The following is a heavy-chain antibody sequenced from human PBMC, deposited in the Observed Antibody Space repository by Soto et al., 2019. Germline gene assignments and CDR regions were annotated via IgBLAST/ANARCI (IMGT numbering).Heavy chain of an antibody. J-gene: IGHJ4*02. CDR2: IWYDGSRT. V-gene: IGHV3-33*01. D-gene: IGHD6-19*01. CDR3: AREQIGVAGSTYDY. Sequence: QVQLVESGEGVVQPGTSLRLSCAASGFTFSTYGMHWVRQAPGKGLDWVALIWYDGSRTHYAESVKGRFTISRDNSKNTLFLQMNSLRVEDTAVYYCAREQIGVAGSTYDYWGQGTLVTVSS. CDR1: GFTFSTYG.